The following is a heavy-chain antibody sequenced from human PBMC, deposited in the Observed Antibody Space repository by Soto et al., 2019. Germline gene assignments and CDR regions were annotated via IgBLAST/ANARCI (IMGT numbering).Heavy chain of an antibody. CDR1: GFTFSSYA. J-gene: IGHJ4*02. CDR2: ISGSGGST. D-gene: IGHD3-9*01. Sequence: PGGSLRLSCAASGFTFSSYAMSWVRQAPGKGLEWVSAISGSGGSTYYADSVKGRFTISRDNSKNTLYLQMNSLRAEDTAVYYCATLAGGYYDILTGEFDYWGQGTLVTVSS. V-gene: IGHV3-23*01. CDR3: ATLAGGYYDILTGEFDY.